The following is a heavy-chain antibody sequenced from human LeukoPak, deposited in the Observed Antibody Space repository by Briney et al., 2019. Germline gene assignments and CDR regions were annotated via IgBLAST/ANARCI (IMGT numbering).Heavy chain of an antibody. J-gene: IGHJ3*02. CDR3: AIDGELLWFGELFHDAFDI. CDR1: GFTVSSNY. Sequence: GGSLRLSCAASGFTVSSNYMSWVRQAPGKGLEWVSVIYSGGSTYYADSVKGRFTISRDNSKNTLYLQMNSLRAEDTAVYYCAIDGELLWFGELFHDAFDIWGQGTMVTVSS. CDR2: IYSGGST. D-gene: IGHD3-10*01. V-gene: IGHV3-66*02.